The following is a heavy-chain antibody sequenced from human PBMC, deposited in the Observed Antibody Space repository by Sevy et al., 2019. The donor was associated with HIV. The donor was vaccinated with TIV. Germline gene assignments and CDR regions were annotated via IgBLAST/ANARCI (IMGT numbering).Heavy chain of an antibody. Sequence: GGSLRLSCTTSGFTFDDYAMSWFRQAPGKGLEWVAFITRNSYEAYGGTTDYAASVKGRFIISRDVSKSIAYLQMNSLKTDDTAVYYCTSGLATADTPEYYFDYWGQRTLVTVSS. CDR1: GFTFDDYA. D-gene: IGHD5-12*01. CDR2: ITRNSYEAYGGTT. J-gene: IGHJ4*02. CDR3: TSGLATADTPEYYFDY. V-gene: IGHV3-49*03.